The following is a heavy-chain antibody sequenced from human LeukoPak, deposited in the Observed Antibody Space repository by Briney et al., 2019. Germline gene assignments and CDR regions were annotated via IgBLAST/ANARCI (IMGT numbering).Heavy chain of an antibody. Sequence: PGGSLRLSCAVSGFSFETYRMTWVRQAPGKGLEWVANIKHDETEKDYVDSVKGRFTISRDNAKKSIVLQMNGLRVEDTGVYYCARDRDTSGWNPGRFDYWGQGTPVTVSS. V-gene: IGHV3-7*01. CDR1: GFSFETYR. J-gene: IGHJ4*02. CDR2: IKHDETEK. CDR3: ARDRDTSGWNPGRFDY. D-gene: IGHD3-22*01.